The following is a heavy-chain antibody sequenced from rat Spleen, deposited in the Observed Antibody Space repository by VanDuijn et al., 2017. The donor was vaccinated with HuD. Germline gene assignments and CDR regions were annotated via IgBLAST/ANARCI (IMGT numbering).Heavy chain of an antibody. J-gene: IGHJ2*01. CDR2: ISTNGGNI. CDR1: GFPFNNYW. V-gene: IGHV5-31*01. D-gene: IGHD4-4*01. Sequence: EVQLVESGGGLVQPGRSLKLSCVASGFPFNNYWMTWIRQAPTEGLEWVASISTNGGNIYHRDSVKGRFTISRDNAKSTLYLQMDSLQTEDTAMYFCARGGFWGQGVMVTVSS. CDR3: ARGGF.